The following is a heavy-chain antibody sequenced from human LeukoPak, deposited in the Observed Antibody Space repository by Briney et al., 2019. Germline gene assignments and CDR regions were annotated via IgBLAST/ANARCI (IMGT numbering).Heavy chain of an antibody. CDR1: GGSISSYY. CDR3: ARRTSQKGAHYMDV. CDR2: IYYSGST. V-gene: IGHV4-59*01. J-gene: IGHJ6*03. D-gene: IGHD3-16*01. Sequence: SETLSLTCSVSGGSISSYYWSWIRQPPGKGLKWIGYIYYSGSTSYSPSLRSRVTISVDTSKNQFSLKLSSVTAADTAVYYCARRTSQKGAHYMDVWGKGTTVTISS.